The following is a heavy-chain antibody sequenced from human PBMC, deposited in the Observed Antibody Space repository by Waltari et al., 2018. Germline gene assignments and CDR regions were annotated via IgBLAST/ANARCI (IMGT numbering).Heavy chain of an antibody. V-gene: IGHV3-30-3*01. D-gene: IGHD3-22*01. CDR2: ISYDGSNK. CDR1: GFTFRSYA. CDR3: ARDGDSSGYLPGDFDY. J-gene: IGHJ4*02. Sequence: QVQLVESGGGVVQPGRSLRLSCAASGFTFRSYAMPWVRPAPGKGLEWVAVISYDGSNKYYADSVKGRFTISRDNSKNTLYLQMNSLRAEDTAVYYCARDGDSSGYLPGDFDYWGQGTLVTVSS.